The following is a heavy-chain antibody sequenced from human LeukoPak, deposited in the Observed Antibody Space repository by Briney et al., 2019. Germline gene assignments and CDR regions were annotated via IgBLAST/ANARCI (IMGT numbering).Heavy chain of an antibody. J-gene: IGHJ4*02. V-gene: IGHV3-30-3*01. D-gene: IGHD3-9*01. CDR3: ARGKRYFDWLSLGGDFDY. CDR2: ISYDGSNK. Sequence: PGRSLRLSCAASGFTFSSYAMHWVRQAPGKGLEWVAVISYDGSNKYYADSVKGRFTISRDNSKNTLYLQMNSLRAEDTAVYYCARGKRYFDWLSLGGDFDYWGQGTLVTVSS. CDR1: GFTFSSYA.